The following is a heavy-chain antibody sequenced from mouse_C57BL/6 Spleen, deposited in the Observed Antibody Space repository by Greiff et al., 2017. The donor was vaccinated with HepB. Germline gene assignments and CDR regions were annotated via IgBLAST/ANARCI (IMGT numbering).Heavy chain of an antibody. CDR3: ARHYYGYDGAWFAY. V-gene: IGHV1-80*01. Sequence: QVQLQQSGAELVKPGASVKISCKASGYAFSSYWMNWVKQRPGKGLEWIGQIYPGDGDTNYNGKFKGKATLTADKSSSTAYMQLSSLTSEASAVYFCARHYYGYDGAWFAYWGQGTLVTVSA. J-gene: IGHJ3*01. D-gene: IGHD2-2*01. CDR1: GYAFSSYW. CDR2: IYPGDGDT.